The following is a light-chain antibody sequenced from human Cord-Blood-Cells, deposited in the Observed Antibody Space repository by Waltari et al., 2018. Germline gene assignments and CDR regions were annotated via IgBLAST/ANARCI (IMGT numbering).Light chain of an antibody. V-gene: IGLV2-11*01. Sequence: QSALTQPRSVSGSPGQAVTISCTGTSSAVGGYNSVSCYQQHPGKAPKLMIYDVSKRPSGVPDRFSGSKSGNTASLTISGLQAEDEADYYCCSYAGSDVVFGGGTKLTVL. J-gene: IGLJ2*01. CDR2: DVS. CDR3: CSYAGSDVV. CDR1: SSAVGGYNS.